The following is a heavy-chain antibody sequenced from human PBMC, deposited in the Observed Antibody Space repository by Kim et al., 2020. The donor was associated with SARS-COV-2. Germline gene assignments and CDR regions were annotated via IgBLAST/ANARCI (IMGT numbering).Heavy chain of an antibody. CDR1: GFTFSSYG. D-gene: IGHD2-2*02. CDR2: IWYDGSNK. V-gene: IGHV3-33*06. J-gene: IGHJ4*02. Sequence: GGSLRLSCAASGFTFSSYGMHWVRQAPGKGLEWVAVIWYDGSNKYYADSVKGRFTISRDNSKNTLYLQMNSLRAEDTAVYYCAKDRYQLLYVWGYFDYWGQGTLVTVSS. CDR3: AKDRYQLLYVWGYFDY.